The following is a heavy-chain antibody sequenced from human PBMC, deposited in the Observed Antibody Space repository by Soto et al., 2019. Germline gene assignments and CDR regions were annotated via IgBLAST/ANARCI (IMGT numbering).Heavy chain of an antibody. CDR3: ARDLVYDILTASYDSSYYYYYYMDV. Sequence: ASVKVSCKASGYTFTSYYMHWVRQAPGQGLEWMGIINPSGGSTSYAQKFQGRVTMTRDTSTSTVYMELSSLRSEDTAVYYCARDLVYDILTASYDSSYYYYYYMDVWGKGTTVTVSS. CDR2: INPSGGST. V-gene: IGHV1-46*03. CDR1: GYTFTSYY. D-gene: IGHD3-9*01. J-gene: IGHJ6*03.